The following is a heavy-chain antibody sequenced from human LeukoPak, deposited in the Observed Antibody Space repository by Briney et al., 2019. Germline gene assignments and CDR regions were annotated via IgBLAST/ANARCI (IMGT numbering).Heavy chain of an antibody. CDR3: AKDRLHAFDI. J-gene: IGHJ3*02. CDR2: ISWDGGST. V-gene: IGHV3-43D*03. Sequence: TGRSLRLSCAASGFTFDDYAMHWVRQAPGNGREWVSLISWDGGSTYYTDSGKGRFTISRDNSKNSLYLQMNSLRAEDTALYYCAKDRLHAFDIWGQGTMVTVSS. D-gene: IGHD5-18*01. CDR1: GFTFDDYA.